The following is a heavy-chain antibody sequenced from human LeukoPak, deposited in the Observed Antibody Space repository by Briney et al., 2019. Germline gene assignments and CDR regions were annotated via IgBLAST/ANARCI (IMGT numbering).Heavy chain of an antibody. CDR1: GFSFSTSW. J-gene: IGHJ4*02. D-gene: IGHD2-15*01. V-gene: IGHV3-7*01. CDR3: ARDRPYGSYDY. CDR2: TKEDGSEK. Sequence: GGSLRLSCAASGFSFSTSWMSWVRQAPGKGLEWVANTKEDGSEKHYVDSVKGRFTISRDNAKNSLYLQMNSLRAEDTAVYYCARDRPYGSYDYWGQGSLATVSS.